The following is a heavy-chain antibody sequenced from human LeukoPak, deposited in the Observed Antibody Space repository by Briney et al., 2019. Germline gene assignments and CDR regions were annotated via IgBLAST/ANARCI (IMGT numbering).Heavy chain of an antibody. V-gene: IGHV1-46*01. CDR2: INPSGGST. J-gene: IGHJ5*02. Sequence: ASVKVPCKASGYTFTSYYMHWVRQAPGQGLEWMGIINPSGGSTSYAQKFQGRVTMTRDTSTSTVYMELSSLRSEDTAVYYCARDQGLDNWFDPWGQGTLVTVSS. CDR1: GYTFTSYY. CDR3: ARDQGLDNWFDP.